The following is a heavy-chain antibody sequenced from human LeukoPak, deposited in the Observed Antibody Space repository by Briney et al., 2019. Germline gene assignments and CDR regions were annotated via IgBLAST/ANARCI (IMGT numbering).Heavy chain of an antibody. Sequence: GGSLRLFCAVSGFTVTSNFMSWLRQAPGKGLEGVANIKQDGSEKYYVDSVKGRFTISRDNAKNSLYLQMNSLRAEDTAVYYCARETNWSSGPYYYYYMDVWGKGTTVTVS. CDR3: ARETNWSSGPYYYYYMDV. CDR2: IKQDGSEK. V-gene: IGHV3-7*01. CDR1: GFTVTSNF. D-gene: IGHD7-27*01. J-gene: IGHJ6*03.